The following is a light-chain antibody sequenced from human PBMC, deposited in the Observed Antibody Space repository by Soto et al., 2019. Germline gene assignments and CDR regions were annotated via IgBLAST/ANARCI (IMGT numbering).Light chain of an antibody. CDR2: AAS. V-gene: IGKV1-39*01. CDR3: QQSSMTPFT. CDR1: QSISSY. J-gene: IGKJ3*01. Sequence: DIQMTQSPSSLSASAGDRVTITCRASQSISSYLNWYQQKPGKAPKLLIYAASNIQSEVPSRFSGSGSGTDFTLTISSLQPEDFATYFCQQSSMTPFTFGPGTKVEIK.